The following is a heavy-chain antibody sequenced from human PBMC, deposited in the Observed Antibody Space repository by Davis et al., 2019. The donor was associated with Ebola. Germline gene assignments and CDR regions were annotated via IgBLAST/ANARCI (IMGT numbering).Heavy chain of an antibody. D-gene: IGHD3-10*01. J-gene: IGHJ6*02. Sequence: GESLKISCVGSGFTFHDYAMHWVRQAPGKGLEWVSFISGDGGSTDYADSVKGRFTISRDNAKNTLYLQMNSLRAEDTAVYYCARETYYYGSGSYSYGMDVWGQGTTVTVSS. CDR1: GFTFHDYA. CDR2: ISGDGGST. V-gene: IGHV3-43*02. CDR3: ARETYYYGSGSYSYGMDV.